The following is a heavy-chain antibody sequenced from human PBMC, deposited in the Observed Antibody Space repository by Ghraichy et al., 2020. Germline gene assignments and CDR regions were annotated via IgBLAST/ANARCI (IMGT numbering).Heavy chain of an antibody. J-gene: IGHJ3*02. CDR3: ARPNPDTSGRDGALDI. V-gene: IGHV4-39*01. D-gene: IGHD3-22*01. CDR1: GGSLSSSSYY. CDR2: IYYSGST. Sequence: SETLSLTCTVSGGSLSSSSYYWDWIRQPPGKGLEWIGSIYYSGSTFYTPSLKSRVTISVDKSKNQVPLKLTSVNAADTAVYYCARPNPDTSGRDGALDIWGQGTMVTVSS.